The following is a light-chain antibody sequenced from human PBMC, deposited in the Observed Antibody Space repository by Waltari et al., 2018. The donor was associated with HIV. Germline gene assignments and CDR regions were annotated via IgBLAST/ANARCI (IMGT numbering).Light chain of an antibody. J-gene: IGLJ3*02. CDR1: SSALGTYSL. CDR2: EGT. Sequence: SALTQPASVSASPGQSITISCAGTSSALGTYSLVSWYQQHPDRAPKLHIYEGTKRPSGISNRFSGSMSGDTASLTISGLQAEDEAHYYCCSYAGSSTWVFGGGTKLTVL. V-gene: IGLV2-23*01. CDR3: CSYAGSSTWV.